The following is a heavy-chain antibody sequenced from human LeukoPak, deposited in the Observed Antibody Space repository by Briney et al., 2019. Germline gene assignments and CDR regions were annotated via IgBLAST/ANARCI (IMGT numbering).Heavy chain of an antibody. CDR3: VLRGDYTLAFDI. J-gene: IGHJ3*02. Sequence: GGSLRLSCAASGFTFSSYSMNWVRQAPRKGLEWVSSISSSSSYIYYADSVRGRFTISRDSAKNSLYLQMSSLRAEDTAVYYCVLRGDYTLAFDIWGQGTMVTVSS. CDR1: GFTFSSYS. CDR2: ISSSSSYI. V-gene: IGHV3-21*01. D-gene: IGHD2-21*02.